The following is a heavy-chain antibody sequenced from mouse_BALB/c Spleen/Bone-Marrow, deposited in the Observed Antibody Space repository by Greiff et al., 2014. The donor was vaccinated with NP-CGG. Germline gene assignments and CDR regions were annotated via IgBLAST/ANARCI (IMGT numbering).Heavy chain of an antibody. CDR1: GYSFTSYY. J-gene: IGHJ3*01. D-gene: IGHD1-2*01. Sequence: VQLKESGPDLVKPGASVKISCKASGYSFTSYYMYWVKQSHGKSLEWIGRVNPNNGDISYNQKFKGKAILTVDKSSSTAYMELRSLTSEDSAVYYCARSTATGFAYWGQGTLVTVSA. CDR2: VNPNNGDI. CDR3: ARSTATGFAY. V-gene: IGHV1-26*01.